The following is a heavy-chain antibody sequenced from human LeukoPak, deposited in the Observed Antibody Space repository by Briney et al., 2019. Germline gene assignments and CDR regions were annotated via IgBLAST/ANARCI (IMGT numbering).Heavy chain of an antibody. D-gene: IGHD2-15*01. CDR3: AKEGRSTTPGY. J-gene: IGHJ4*02. CDR2: ISGSSDST. Sequence: GGSLRLSCAASGFTFSDYYMSWIRQAPGKGLEWVSYISGSSDSTNYADSVKGRFTISRDNAKNSLYLQMNSLRAEDTAVYFCAKEGRSTTPGYWGQGTLVTVSS. V-gene: IGHV3-11*06. CDR1: GFTFSDYY.